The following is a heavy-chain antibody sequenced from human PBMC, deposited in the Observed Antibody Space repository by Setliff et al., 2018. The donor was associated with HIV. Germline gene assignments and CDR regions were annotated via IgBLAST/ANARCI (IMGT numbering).Heavy chain of an antibody. J-gene: IGHJ4*02. CDR2: IYTSGST. CDR1: GGSISSGSYY. D-gene: IGHD3-3*01. Sequence: SETLSLTCTVSGGSISSGSYYRSWIRQPAGKGLEWIGHIYTSGSTNYNPSLKSRVIIPIDTSKNQFSLKLFSVTAADTAVYYCASRRGGGFLAWPDPYFGYWGQGTQVTVSS. V-gene: IGHV4-61*09. CDR3: ASRRGGGFLAWPDPYFGY.